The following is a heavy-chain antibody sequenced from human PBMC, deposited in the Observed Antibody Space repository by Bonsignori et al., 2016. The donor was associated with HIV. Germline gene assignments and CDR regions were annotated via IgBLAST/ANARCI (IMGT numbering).Heavy chain of an antibody. V-gene: IGHV2-26*02. CDR2: IFSNDEK. J-gene: IGHJ4*02. CDR3: ARIGYQLLLPNY. Sequence: PGKALEWLAHIFSNDEKSYSTSLKSRLTISKDTSKSQVVLTMTNMGPVDTATYYCARIGYQLLLPNYWGQGTLVTVSS. D-gene: IGHD2-2*01.